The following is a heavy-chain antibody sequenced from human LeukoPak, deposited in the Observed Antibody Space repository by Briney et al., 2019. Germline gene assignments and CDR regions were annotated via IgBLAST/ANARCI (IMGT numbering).Heavy chain of an antibody. CDR3: AIMHGYYDGSGYWVQ. J-gene: IGHJ1*01. CDR2: ITPRADRT. Sequence: GRSLRPSCAASGLTFGSYGTSWVRHAPGNGLEWVSSITPRADRTSYAVSVEGSFTISRDNPRNTLYMQMNRLRDEDTAVYYCAIMHGYYDGSGYWVQWGQGTLVTVSS. D-gene: IGHD3-22*01. V-gene: IGHV3-23*01. CDR1: GLTFGSYG.